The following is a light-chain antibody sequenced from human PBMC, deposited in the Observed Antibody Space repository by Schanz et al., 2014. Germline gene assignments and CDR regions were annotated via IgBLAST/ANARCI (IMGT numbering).Light chain of an antibody. V-gene: IGLV2-14*01. J-gene: IGLJ2*01. CDR2: EVS. Sequence: QSALTQPASVSGSPGQSITIFCTGTSSDIGAHNYVSWYQQHPGKAPKLMIFEVSKRPSGVPDRFSGSKSGNTASLTVSGLQAEDEADYYCSSYTSSAPLGVVFGGGTKLTVL. CDR3: SSYTSSAPLGVV. CDR1: SSDIGAHNY.